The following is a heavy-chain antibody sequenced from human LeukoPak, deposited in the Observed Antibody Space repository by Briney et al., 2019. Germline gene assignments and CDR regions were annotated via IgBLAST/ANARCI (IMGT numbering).Heavy chain of an antibody. Sequence: SETLSLTCTVSGGSISNYYWSWIRQSPGKGLEWIGYIYYSGTTNSNPSLKSRVTISVDTSKNQFSLQLRSVTAADTAVYYCAREDSQTTVPEGMDVWGQGTTVIVSS. D-gene: IGHD4-17*01. V-gene: IGHV4-59*01. CDR2: IYYSGTT. J-gene: IGHJ6*02. CDR3: AREDSQTTVPEGMDV. CDR1: GGSISNYY.